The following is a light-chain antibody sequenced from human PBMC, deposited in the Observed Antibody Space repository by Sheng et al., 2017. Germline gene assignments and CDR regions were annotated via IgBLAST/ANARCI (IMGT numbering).Light chain of an antibody. CDR1: VSDIGSYNY. Sequence: QSDLTQPPSASGSPGQSVTISCTGTVSDIGSYNYVSWYQQHPGNAPRLIIYEVTKRPSGVPDRFSGSKSGSTASLTVSGLQADDEADYFCMSYAGIYNYVFGTGTKVTVL. CDR2: EVT. CDR3: MSYAGIYNYV. V-gene: IGLV2-8*01. J-gene: IGLJ1*01.